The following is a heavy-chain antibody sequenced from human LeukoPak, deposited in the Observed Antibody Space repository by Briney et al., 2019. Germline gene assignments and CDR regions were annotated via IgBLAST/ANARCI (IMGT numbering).Heavy chain of an antibody. CDR2: ISSSSIYI. D-gene: IGHD3-10*01. CDR1: GFTFSSHW. Sequence: GGSLRLSCAASGFTFSSHWMHWVRQGPGKGLMWVSSISSSSIYIYYADSVKGRFTISRDNAKNSLYLQMNSLRAEDTAVYYCARAPYYYYDSGSGTRVTGNPDYWGQGTLVTVSS. V-gene: IGHV3-21*01. J-gene: IGHJ4*02. CDR3: ARAPYYYYDSGSGTRVTGNPDY.